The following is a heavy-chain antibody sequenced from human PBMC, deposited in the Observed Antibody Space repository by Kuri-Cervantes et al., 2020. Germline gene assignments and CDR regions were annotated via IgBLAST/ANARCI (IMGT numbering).Heavy chain of an antibody. D-gene: IGHD5-24*01. CDR3: ARVLESWYLDY. V-gene: IGHV3-33*08. CDR1: GFTFSSYA. Sequence: GESLKISCAASGFTFSSYAMHWVRQAPGKGLEWVAVIWYDGSNKYYADSVKGRFTISRDNAKNSLYLQMNSLRAEDTAVYYCARVLESWYLDYWGQGTLVTVSS. CDR2: IWYDGSNK. J-gene: IGHJ4*02.